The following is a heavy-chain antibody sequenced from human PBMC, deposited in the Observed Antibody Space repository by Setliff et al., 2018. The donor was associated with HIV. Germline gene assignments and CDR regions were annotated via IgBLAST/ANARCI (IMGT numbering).Heavy chain of an antibody. D-gene: IGHD6-13*01. CDR1: GGSFSGYY. J-gene: IGHJ3*02. CDR2: INHSGST. V-gene: IGHV4-34*01. CDR3: ARDRPSSSWYFNAFDI. Sequence: SETLSLTCAVYGGSFSGYYWSWIRQPPGKGLEWIGEINHSGSTNYNPSLKSRVTMSVDTSKNQFSLKLSSVTAADTAVYYCARDRPSSSWYFNAFDIWGQGTMVTVSS.